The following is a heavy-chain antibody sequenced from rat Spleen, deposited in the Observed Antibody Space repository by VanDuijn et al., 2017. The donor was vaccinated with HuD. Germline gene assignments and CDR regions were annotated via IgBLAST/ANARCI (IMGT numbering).Heavy chain of an antibody. CDR1: GFTFSNYD. CDR2: MSYDGTST. V-gene: IGHV5-25*01. D-gene: IGHD5-1*01. J-gene: IGHJ2*01. Sequence: EVQLVESGGGLVQPGRSMKLSCAASGFTFSNYDMAWVRQAPTKGLEWVASMSYDGTSTYYRDSVKGRFTISRDNAKSTLYLQMDSLRSEDTATYYCARRRRNWYYFDYWGQGVMVTVSS. CDR3: ARRRRNWYYFDY.